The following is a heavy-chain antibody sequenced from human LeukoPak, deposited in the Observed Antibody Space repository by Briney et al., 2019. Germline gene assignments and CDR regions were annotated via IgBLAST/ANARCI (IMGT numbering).Heavy chain of an antibody. CDR2: VYYNGST. V-gene: IGHV4-59*01. D-gene: IGHD3-10*01. CDR1: GGSISSYD. CDR3: ARDRVYGSGTYTLDYYYYYMDV. Sequence: SETLSLTCTVSGGSISSYDRRWIRQPPGKGLEWIWCVYYNGSTNYNTALKSRVTISVDTSKNQFSLKLSSVTAADTAVYYCARDRVYGSGTYTLDYYYYYMDVWGKGTTVTVSS. J-gene: IGHJ6*03.